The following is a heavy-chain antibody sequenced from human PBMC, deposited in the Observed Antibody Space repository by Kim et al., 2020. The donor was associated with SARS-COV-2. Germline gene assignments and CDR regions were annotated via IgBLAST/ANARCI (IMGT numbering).Heavy chain of an antibody. V-gene: IGHV3-66*01. CDR3: ARDQLAAAGVDY. J-gene: IGHJ4*02. D-gene: IGHD6-13*01. Sequence: YYADSVKGRFTISRDNSKNTLYLQMNSLRAEDTAVYYCARDQLAAAGVDYWGQGTLVTVSS.